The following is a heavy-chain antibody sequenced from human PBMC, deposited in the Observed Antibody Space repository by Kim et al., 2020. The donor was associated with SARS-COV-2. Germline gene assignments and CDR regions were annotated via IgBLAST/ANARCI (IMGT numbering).Heavy chain of an antibody. V-gene: IGHV1-69*04. Sequence: QGRVTITADKSTSTAYMELSSLRSEDTAVYYCARAPGAYSSSPPSLVDYWGQGTLVTVSS. J-gene: IGHJ4*02. D-gene: IGHD6-6*01. CDR3: ARAPGAYSSSPPSLVDY.